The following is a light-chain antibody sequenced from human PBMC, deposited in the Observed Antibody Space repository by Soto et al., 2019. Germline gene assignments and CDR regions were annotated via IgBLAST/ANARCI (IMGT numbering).Light chain of an antibody. Sequence: QSALTQPASVSGSPGQSITISCTGSSSDVGSYNLVSWYQQHPGKAPKLIIYEDYKRPSGVSSRFSGSKSGNTASLTIAGLQAGDEADYYCCSYAGGNFWVFGGGTKLTVL. J-gene: IGLJ3*02. CDR1: SSDVGSYNL. V-gene: IGLV2-23*01. CDR2: EDY. CDR3: CSYAGGNFWV.